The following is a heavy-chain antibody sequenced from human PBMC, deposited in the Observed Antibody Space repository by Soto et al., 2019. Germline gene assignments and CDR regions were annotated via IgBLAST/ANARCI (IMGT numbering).Heavy chain of an antibody. CDR1: GFTFSTYW. CDR2: INSDASHT. Sequence: VQLVESGGGLVQPGGSLRLSCAASGFTFSTYWMHWIRQVPGKGLEWVSRINSDASHTYYADSVKGRFTISRDNAKNTLNLEMNSLRAEATAVYYCVRDGYCVTTSCYGTWFDPWGQGTLVTVSS. CDR3: VRDGYCVTTSCYGTWFDP. V-gene: IGHV3-74*01. D-gene: IGHD2-2*01. J-gene: IGHJ5*02.